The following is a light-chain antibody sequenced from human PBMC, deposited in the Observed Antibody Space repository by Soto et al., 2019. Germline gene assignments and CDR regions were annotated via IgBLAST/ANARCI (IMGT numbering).Light chain of an antibody. CDR2: GAS. J-gene: IGKJ4*01. CDR1: QSVSSSY. V-gene: IGKV3-20*01. Sequence: EIVLTQSPGTLSLSPGERATLSCRASQSVSSSYLAWYQQKPGQAPRLLIYGASSRATGIPDRFRGSGSGTYFTLTMSRLEPEDFAAYYCQQCGSSPLTFGGGAKVEIK. CDR3: QQCGSSPLT.